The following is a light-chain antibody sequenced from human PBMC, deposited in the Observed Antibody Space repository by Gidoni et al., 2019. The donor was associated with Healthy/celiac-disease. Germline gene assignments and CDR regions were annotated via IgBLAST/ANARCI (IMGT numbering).Light chain of an antibody. V-gene: IGKV3-15*01. Sequence: ELVMTQSPATLSVSQGERATLSCRASQSVSSNLAWYQQKPGQAPRLLIYGASTRATGIPARFSGSGSGTEFTLTISSLQSEDFAVYYCQQYNNWPPGTFGQGTKVEIK. CDR2: GAS. J-gene: IGKJ1*01. CDR1: QSVSSN. CDR3: QQYNNWPPGT.